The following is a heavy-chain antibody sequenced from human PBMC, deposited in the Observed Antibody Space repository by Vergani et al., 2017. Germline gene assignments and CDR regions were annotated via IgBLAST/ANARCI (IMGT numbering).Heavy chain of an antibody. D-gene: IGHD2-2*01. CDR3: ARSPRQYQLPWGWFDT. J-gene: IGHJ5*02. CDR1: GFTLSSHA. V-gene: IGHV3-33*01. Sequence: QVQLEESGGGVVQPGRSLRLSCAGSGFTLSSHAMHWVRQAPGKGLEWVAFIWYDGSKEYYADSVKGRFTISRDNAKNSLYLQMNSLRPEDTAVYYCARSPRQYQLPWGWFDTWGQGTLVTVSS. CDR2: IWYDGSKE.